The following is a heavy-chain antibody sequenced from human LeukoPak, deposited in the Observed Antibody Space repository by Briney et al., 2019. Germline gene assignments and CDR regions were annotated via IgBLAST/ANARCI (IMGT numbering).Heavy chain of an antibody. CDR1: GYSLITYG. J-gene: IGHJ3*02. D-gene: IGHD3-9*01. Sequence: ASVTVSFKAAGYSLITYGISWVRQAPGQGLAWMGWISAYNGNTNYAQKLQGRVTVTTGTSTNTAYMELRSLRSDDTAVYYCARERKSSYDTLTGYYKSDAFDIWGQGTMVTVSS. CDR3: ARERKSSYDTLTGYYKSDAFDI. CDR2: ISAYNGNT. V-gene: IGHV1-18*01.